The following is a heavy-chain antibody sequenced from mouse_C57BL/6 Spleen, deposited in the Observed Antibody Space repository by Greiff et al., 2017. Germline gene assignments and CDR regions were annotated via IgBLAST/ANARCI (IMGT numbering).Heavy chain of an antibody. CDR2: IDPETGGT. J-gene: IGHJ3*01. D-gene: IGHD2-4*01. CDR3: TRLYYDYSWFAY. V-gene: IGHV1-15*01. CDR1: GYTFTDYE. Sequence: VQLQQSGAELVRPGASVTLSCKASGYTFTDYEMHWVKQTPVHGLEWIGAIDPETGGTAYNQKFKGKAILTADKSSSTAYMELRSLTSEDSAVYYCTRLYYDYSWFAYWGPGTLVTVSA.